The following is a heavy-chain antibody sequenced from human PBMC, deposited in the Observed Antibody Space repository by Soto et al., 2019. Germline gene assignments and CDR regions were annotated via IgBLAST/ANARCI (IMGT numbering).Heavy chain of an antibody. CDR1: GFTFGSYA. CDR2: LGGNGFTT. D-gene: IGHD2-15*01. Sequence: EVHLLESGGGLVQPGGSLRLSCVVSGFTFGSYAMSWVRQAPEKGPEWVAILGGNGFTTYYADSVKGRFTISGDKSKSTLFLQMNSLRADDTGVYNCAKALRPCLTFFYYMDVWGRGTSVTVSS. J-gene: IGHJ6*03. V-gene: IGHV3-23*01. CDR3: AKALRPCLTFFYYMDV.